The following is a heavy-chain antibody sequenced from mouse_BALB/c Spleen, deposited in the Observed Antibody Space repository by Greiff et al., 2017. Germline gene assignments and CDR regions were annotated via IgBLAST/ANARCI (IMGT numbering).Heavy chain of an antibody. CDR1: GYSFTGYY. J-gene: IGHJ1*01. CDR2: ISCYNGAT. D-gene: IGHD1-1*01. V-gene: IGHV1S34*01. Sequence: LVKTGASVKISCKASGYSFTGYYMHWVKQSHGKSLEWIGYISCYNGATSYNQKFKGKATFTVDTSSSTAYMQFNSLTSEDSAVYYCARGYGRVEGYFDVWGAGTTVTVSS. CDR3: ARGYGRVEGYFDV.